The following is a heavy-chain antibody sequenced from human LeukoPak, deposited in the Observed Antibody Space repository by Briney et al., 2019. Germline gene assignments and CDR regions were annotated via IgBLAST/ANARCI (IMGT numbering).Heavy chain of an antibody. CDR1: GGSISSYY. D-gene: IGHD6-19*01. Sequence: NTSGTLSLTCTVSGGSISSYYWSWIRQPPGKGLEWIGYIYYSGSTNYNPSLKSRVTISVDTSKNQFSLKLSSVTAADTAVYYCARHYAGYSSGFDYWGQGTLVTVSS. CDR2: IYYSGST. V-gene: IGHV4-59*08. J-gene: IGHJ4*02. CDR3: ARHYAGYSSGFDY.